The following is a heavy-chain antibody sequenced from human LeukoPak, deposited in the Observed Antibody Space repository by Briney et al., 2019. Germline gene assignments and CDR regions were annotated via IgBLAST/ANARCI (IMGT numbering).Heavy chain of an antibody. J-gene: IGHJ5*02. CDR1: GDSVSSNSAA. Sequence: SQTLSLTCAISGDSVSSNSAAWNWIRQSPSRGLEWLGRTYYRSKWYNDYAVSVKSRITINPDTSKNQFSLQLNSVTPEDMAVYYCARDGGLRYLREDNWFDLWGQGTLVTVSS. CDR3: ARDGGLRYLREDNWFDL. V-gene: IGHV6-1*01. D-gene: IGHD5-12*01. CDR2: TYYRSKWYN.